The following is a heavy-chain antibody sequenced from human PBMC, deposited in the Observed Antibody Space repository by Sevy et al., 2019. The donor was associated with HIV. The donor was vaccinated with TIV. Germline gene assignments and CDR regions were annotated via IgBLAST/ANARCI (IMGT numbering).Heavy chain of an antibody. CDR3: EAITTAGRDY. D-gene: IGHD6-13*01. CDR1: GFIFSSYV. J-gene: IGHJ4*02. CDR2: IMGSGGYT. V-gene: IGHV3-23*01. Sequence: GGSLRLSCAASGFIFSSYVMTWVRQAPGKGLEWVSTIMGSGGYTYYAESVKGRFTISRDNSNNILYLQMNSLRAEDTAVYYCEAITTAGRDYWGQGTLVTVSS.